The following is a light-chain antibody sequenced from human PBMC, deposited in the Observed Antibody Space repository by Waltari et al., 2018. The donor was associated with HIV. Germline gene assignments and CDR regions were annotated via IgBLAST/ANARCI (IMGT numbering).Light chain of an antibody. V-gene: IGKV3-20*01. Sequence: EIVLTQSPGPLSLSPGERAILSCRASQSVSSYLAWYQQRPGQAPRLLIYAASTRATGIPDRFRGSGSRTDFTLTITRLQPEDFAVYYCQQYSTSLYTFGQGTKLE. CDR3: QQYSTSLYT. CDR1: QSVSSY. J-gene: IGKJ2*01. CDR2: AAS.